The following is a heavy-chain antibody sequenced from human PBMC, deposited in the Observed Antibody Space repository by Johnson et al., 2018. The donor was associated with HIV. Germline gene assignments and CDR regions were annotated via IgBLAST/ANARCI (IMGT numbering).Heavy chain of an antibody. D-gene: IGHD1-26*01. CDR3: VRVGGNGNYFFDPFDM. J-gene: IGHJ3*02. CDR1: GFTFDDYA. Sequence: EVQLVESGGGVVQPGRSLRLSCAASGFTFDDYAMHWVRQAPGKVLEWVSGISWNGGSIGYADSVKGRFTISRDNAKSSLFLQMNSLRGEDTALYYCVRVGGNGNYFFDPFDMWGQGTMVTVSS. CDR2: ISWNGGSI. V-gene: IGHV3-9*01.